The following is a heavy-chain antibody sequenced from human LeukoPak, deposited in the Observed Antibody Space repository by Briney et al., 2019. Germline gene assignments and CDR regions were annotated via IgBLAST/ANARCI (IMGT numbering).Heavy chain of an antibody. CDR2: IKQDGSEK. V-gene: IGHV3-7*01. D-gene: IGHD6-19*01. J-gene: IGHJ4*02. CDR1: GFTFISYW. CDR3: ARGGVGGWFRYYFDY. Sequence: GGSLRLSCAASGFTFISYWMSWVRQAPGRGLEWVANIKQDGSEKYYVGSVKGRFTISRDNAKNSLYLQMNSLRAEDTAVYYCARGGVGGWFRYYFDYWGQGTLVTVSS.